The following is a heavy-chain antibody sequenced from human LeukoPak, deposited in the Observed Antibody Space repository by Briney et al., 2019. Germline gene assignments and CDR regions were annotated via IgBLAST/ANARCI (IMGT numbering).Heavy chain of an antibody. CDR2: ISGDGGRT. CDR1: GFTFDDYA. D-gene: IGHD4-17*01. CDR3: AKDPYRLTTVTALPDY. J-gene: IGHJ4*02. Sequence: GGSLRLSCAASGFTFDDYAMHWVRQAPGKGLEWVSLISGDGGRTYYADSVKGRFTISRDNSKNSLYLQMNSLRTEDTALYYCAKDPYRLTTVTALPDYWGQGTLVTVSS. V-gene: IGHV3-43*02.